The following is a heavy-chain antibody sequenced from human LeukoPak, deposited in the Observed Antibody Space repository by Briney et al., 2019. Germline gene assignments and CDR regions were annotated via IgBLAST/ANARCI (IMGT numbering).Heavy chain of an antibody. CDR3: ARGYYYDSSGYYFFDY. D-gene: IGHD3-22*01. CDR2: INHSGST. J-gene: IGHJ4*02. V-gene: IGHV4-34*01. CDR1: GGSFSGYY. Sequence: PSETLSLTCAVYGGSFSGYYWSWIRQPPGKGLEWIGEINHSGSTNYNPSLKSRVTISVDTSKNQFSLKLSSVTAADTAVYYCARGYYYDSSGYYFFDYWGQGTPVTVSS.